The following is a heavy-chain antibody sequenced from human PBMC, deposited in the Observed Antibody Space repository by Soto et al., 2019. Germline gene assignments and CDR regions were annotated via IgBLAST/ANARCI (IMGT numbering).Heavy chain of an antibody. V-gene: IGHV3-33*01. J-gene: IGHJ6*03. CDR3: ARDRDIVLMVYAPSNHYYMDV. Sequence: GGSLRLSCAASGFTFSSYGMHWVRQAPGKGLEWVAVIWYDGSNKYYADSVKGRFTISRDNSKNTLYLQMNSLRAEDTAVYYCARDRDIVLMVYAPSNHYYMDVWGKGTTVTVSS. D-gene: IGHD2-8*01. CDR2: IWYDGSNK. CDR1: GFTFSSYG.